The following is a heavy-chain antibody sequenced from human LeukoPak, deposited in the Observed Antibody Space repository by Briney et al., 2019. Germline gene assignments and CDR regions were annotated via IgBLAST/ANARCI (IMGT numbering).Heavy chain of an antibody. D-gene: IGHD3-9*01. V-gene: IGHV3-30*02. CDR1: GFTFSNHG. J-gene: IGHJ6*03. CDR3: AKTGSRGGTFRPSYYYYYMDV. Sequence: PGGSLSLYCTASGFTFSNHGMHWLRQAPGNGLEGVAFIRSDGITKYYADSVKGPFTISRDNSKNTLYLQINSLRPEDTAVYYCAKTGSRGGTFRPSYYYYYMDVWGEGTTVTISS. CDR2: IRSDGITK.